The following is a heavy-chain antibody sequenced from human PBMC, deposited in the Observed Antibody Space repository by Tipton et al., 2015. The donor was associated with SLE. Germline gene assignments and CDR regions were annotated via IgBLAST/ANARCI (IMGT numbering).Heavy chain of an antibody. J-gene: IGHJ4*02. Sequence: QSGPEVKKPGASVRVSCKASGYTFTTYGISWVRQAPGQGLEWMGWISTYNGNTNYAQKLQGRVTMTSDTSTNTAYMELRSLRSDDTAVYYCALRWPDTRTTVYWGQGTLVTVSS. V-gene: IGHV1-18*01. D-gene: IGHD5-12*01. CDR1: GYTFTTYG. CDR2: ISTYNGNT. CDR3: ALRWPDTRTTVY.